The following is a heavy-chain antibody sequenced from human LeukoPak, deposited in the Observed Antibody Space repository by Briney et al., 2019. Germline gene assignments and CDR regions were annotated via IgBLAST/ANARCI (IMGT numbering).Heavy chain of an antibody. CDR2: IYYSGST. D-gene: IGHD3-10*01. V-gene: IGHV4-59*08. J-gene: IGHJ4*02. CDR3: ARRYYYGYFDY. Sequence: SETLSLTCTVSGGSISSYYWSWIRQPPGKGLVWIGYIYYSGSTNYNPSLKSRVTISVDTSKNQFSLKLSSVTAADTAVYYCARRYYYGYFDYWGQGTLVTVSS. CDR1: GGSISSYY.